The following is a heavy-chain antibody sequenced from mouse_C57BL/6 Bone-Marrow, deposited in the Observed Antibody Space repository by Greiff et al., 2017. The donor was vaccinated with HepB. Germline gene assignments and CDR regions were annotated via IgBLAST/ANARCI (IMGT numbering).Heavy chain of an antibody. Sequence: QVQLQQPGAELVKPGASVKLSCKASGYTFTSYWMHWVKQRPGQGLEWIGMIHPNSGSTNYNEKFKSKATLTVDKSSSTAYMQLSSLTAEDSAVYYCALLHYYGSSRFDYWGQGTTLTVSS. D-gene: IGHD1-1*01. J-gene: IGHJ2*01. CDR2: IHPNSGST. CDR1: GYTFTSYW. CDR3: ALLHYYGSSRFDY. V-gene: IGHV1-64*01.